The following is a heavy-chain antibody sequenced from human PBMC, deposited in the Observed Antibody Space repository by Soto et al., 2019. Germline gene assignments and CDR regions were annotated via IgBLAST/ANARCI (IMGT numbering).Heavy chain of an antibody. CDR2: IYDTGSA. V-gene: IGHV4-39*01. J-gene: IGHJ2*01. CDR3: ARGPPHDDYNNYLGYFDL. CDR1: GGSISRSYYY. Sequence: QLQLQESGPGLVKPSETLSLTCTVSGGSISRSYYYWGWIRQPPGKGLGGIGSIYDTGSAYYNPSLKSRVTISVDTSKNQFSLRLRSVTAAETAVYFCARGPPHDDYNNYLGYFDLWGRGTLVTVSS. D-gene: IGHD4-4*01.